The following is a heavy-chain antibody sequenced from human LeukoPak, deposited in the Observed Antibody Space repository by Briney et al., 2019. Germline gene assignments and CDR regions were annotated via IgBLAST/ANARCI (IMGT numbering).Heavy chain of an antibody. V-gene: IGHV3-23*01. CDR2: INEVGDDT. CDR3: SKRGPNTGWHFFDH. CDR1: RFTFSNYA. D-gene: IGHD6-19*01. Sequence: PRGSLRLSCAVSRFTFSNYAISSVRHTPARRLEWVSPINEVGDDTNYVDSVRGRFTVSRDNSKNTLYLQLNSLRAEDTALYYCSKRGPNTGWHFFDHWGPGTLVTVS. J-gene: IGHJ5*02.